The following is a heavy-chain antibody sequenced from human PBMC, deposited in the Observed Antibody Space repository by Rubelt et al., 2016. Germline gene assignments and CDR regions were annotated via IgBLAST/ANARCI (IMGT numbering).Heavy chain of an antibody. D-gene: IGHD5-12*01. V-gene: IGHV1-18*01. CDR2: ISAYNGNT. CDR1: GYTFTSYG. CDR3: ARDPTTRFTSTGWFDP. Sequence: QVQLVQSGAEVKKPGASVKVSCKASGYTFTSYGISWVRQAPGQGLEWMGWISAYNGNTNYAQKLQGRFPMTTDTSTSTAYMELRSLRSDDTAVYYCARDPTTRFTSTGWFDPWGQGTLVTVSS. J-gene: IGHJ5*02.